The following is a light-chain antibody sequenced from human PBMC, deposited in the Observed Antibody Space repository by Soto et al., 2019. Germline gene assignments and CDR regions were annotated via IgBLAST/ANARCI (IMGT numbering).Light chain of an antibody. J-gene: IGLJ1*01. CDR1: SSDVGTYNL. CDR2: EVN. V-gene: IGLV2-23*02. CDR3: CSYAGSSTYYV. Sequence: QSALTQPASVSGPPGQSVTVSCTGSSSDVGTYNLVSWYQQHPGKVPKLLIYEVNKRPSGVSNRFSGSKSGNTASLTISGLQAEDEADYYCCSYAGSSTYYVFGTGTKVTVL.